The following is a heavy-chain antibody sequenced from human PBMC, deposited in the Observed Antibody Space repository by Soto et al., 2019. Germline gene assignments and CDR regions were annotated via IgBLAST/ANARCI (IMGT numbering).Heavy chain of an antibody. V-gene: IGHV3-48*02. J-gene: IGHJ4*02. CDR2: ISSSSVTI. CDR1: GFTFSSYS. Sequence: ESGEGLVQPGGSLRLSCAASGFTFSSYSMNWVRQAPGKGLEWVSYISSSSVTIYYADSVKGRFTISRDNARNSLYLQINSLRDEDTAVYYCARGYCSGATCFIGGRYFDYWGQGTLVTVSS. CDR3: ARGYCSGATCFIGGRYFDY. D-gene: IGHD2-15*01.